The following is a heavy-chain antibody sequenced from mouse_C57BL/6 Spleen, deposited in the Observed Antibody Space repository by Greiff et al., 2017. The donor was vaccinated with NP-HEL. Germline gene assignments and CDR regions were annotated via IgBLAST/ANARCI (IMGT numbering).Heavy chain of an antibody. J-gene: IGHJ1*03. CDR2: ISDGGSYT. CDR1: GFTFSSYA. CDR3: ARDYYGSSYWYFDV. V-gene: IGHV5-4*01. Sequence: EVKLVESGGGLVKPGGSLKLSCAASGFTFSSYAMSWVRQTPEKRLEWVATISDGGSYTYYSDNVKGRFTISRDNAKNNLYLQMSHLKSEDTAMYYCARDYYGSSYWYFDVWGTGTTVTVSS. D-gene: IGHD1-1*01.